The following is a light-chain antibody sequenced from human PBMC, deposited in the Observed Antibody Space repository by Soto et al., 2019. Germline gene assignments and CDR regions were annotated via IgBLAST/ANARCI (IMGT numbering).Light chain of an antibody. CDR2: RAS. CDR1: QSIDSW. CDR3: QQYKTYMYT. Sequence: DIQMTQSPSTLSASVGDRVTITCRASQSIDSWLAWYQQKPGKAPKLRIYRASSLESGVPSRFSGSRSGTEFTLTISSLQPDDCATYYCQQYKTYMYTFAQGTKLEIK. J-gene: IGKJ2*01. V-gene: IGKV1-5*03.